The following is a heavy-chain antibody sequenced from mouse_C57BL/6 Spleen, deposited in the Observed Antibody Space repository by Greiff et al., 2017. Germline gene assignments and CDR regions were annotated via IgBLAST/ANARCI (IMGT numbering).Heavy chain of an antibody. J-gene: IGHJ3*01. CDR3: ALERGWSLWFAY. V-gene: IGHV14-2*01. CDR1: GFNIKDSY. D-gene: IGHD2-3*01. Sequence: VQLQQSGAELVKPGASVKLSCTASGFNIKDSYMHWVKQRTEQGLEWIGRIDPEDGENKYAPKFQGKATITADTSSNTAYLQLSSLTSEDTAVYYCALERGWSLWFAYWGQGTLVTVSA. CDR2: IDPEDGEN.